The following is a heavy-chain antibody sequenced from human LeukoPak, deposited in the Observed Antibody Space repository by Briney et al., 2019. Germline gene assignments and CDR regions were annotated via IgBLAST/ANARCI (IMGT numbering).Heavy chain of an antibody. V-gene: IGHV1-69*08. CDR2: IIPIFGTE. D-gene: IGHD5-18*01. J-gene: IGHJ6*03. Sequence: SVRVSCKASGGTFSSYTISWVRQAPGQGLEWMGRIIPIFGTENYAQKFQGRVTITADKSTSTAYMELSSLRSEDTAVYYCAREEYSYGLYYYYYYMDVWGKGTTVTVSS. CDR3: AREEYSYGLYYYYYYMDV. CDR1: GGTFSSYT.